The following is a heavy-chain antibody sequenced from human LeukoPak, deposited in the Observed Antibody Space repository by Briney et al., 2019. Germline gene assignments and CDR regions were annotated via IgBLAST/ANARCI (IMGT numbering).Heavy chain of an antibody. CDR3: ARGRLYSGRPFDY. D-gene: IGHD1-26*01. Sequence: SETLSLTCAVYGGSFSGYYWSWIRQPPGKELEWIGEINHSGSTNYNPSLKSRVTISVDTSKNQFSLKLSSVTAADTAVYYCARGRLYSGRPFDYWGQGTLVTVSS. CDR1: GGSFSGYY. J-gene: IGHJ4*02. V-gene: IGHV4-34*01. CDR2: INHSGST.